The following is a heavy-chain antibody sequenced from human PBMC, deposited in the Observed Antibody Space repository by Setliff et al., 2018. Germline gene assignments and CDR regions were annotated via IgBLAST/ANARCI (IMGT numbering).Heavy chain of an antibody. CDR1: GFTFTHAW. D-gene: IGHD5-12*01. CDR2: IKSNTDGGTT. Sequence: SGGSLRLSCAASGFTFTHAWMTWVRQAPGKGLEWVGRIKSNTDGGTTDYAAPVKGRFTISRDDSKNTVYLQMNSLKIEDTAVYYCAKDVADGYNWDYWGQGTLVTVSS. CDR3: AKDVADGYNWDY. V-gene: IGHV3-15*01. J-gene: IGHJ4*02.